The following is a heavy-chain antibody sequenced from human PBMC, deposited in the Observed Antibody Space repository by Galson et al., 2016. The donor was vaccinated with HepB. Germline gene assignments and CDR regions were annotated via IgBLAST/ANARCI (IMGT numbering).Heavy chain of an antibody. J-gene: IGHJ4*02. Sequence: QSGAEVKKPGESLKISCKDSGSGFINYWIGWVRQMPGKGLEWMGIIFLSDSDTRYSPSFRGQVTISADKSITTAYLQWSSLKASDSAMYYCARGLSANSGYVVGAFDSWGQGTLVTVSS. V-gene: IGHV5-51*01. D-gene: IGHD5-12*01. CDR1: GSGFINYW. CDR2: IFLSDSDT. CDR3: ARGLSANSGYVVGAFDS.